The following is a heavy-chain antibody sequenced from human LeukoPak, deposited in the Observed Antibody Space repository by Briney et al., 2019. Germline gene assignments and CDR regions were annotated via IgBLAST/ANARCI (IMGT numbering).Heavy chain of an antibody. CDR2: ISYDGSNK. CDR3: ARYRSGGIDY. D-gene: IGHD3-10*01. V-gene: IGHV3-30*04. CDR1: GFTFSSYA. Sequence: GGSLRLSCAASGFTFSSYAMHWVRQAPGKGLEWVAVISYDGSNKYYADSVEGRFTISRDNSKNTLYLQMNSLRAEDTAVYYCARYRSGGIDYWGQGTLVTVSS. J-gene: IGHJ4*02.